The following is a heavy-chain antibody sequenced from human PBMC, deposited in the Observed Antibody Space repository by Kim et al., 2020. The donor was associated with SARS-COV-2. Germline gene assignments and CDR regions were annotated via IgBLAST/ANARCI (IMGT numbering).Heavy chain of an antibody. Sequence: SETLSLTCAVYGGSFSGYYWSWIRQPPGKGLEWIGEINHSGSTNYNPSLKSRVTISVDTSKNQFSLKLSSVTAADTAVYYCARGLLYCSSTSCSDYWGQGTLVTVSS. V-gene: IGHV4-34*01. J-gene: IGHJ4*02. CDR3: ARGLLYCSSTSCSDY. CDR2: INHSGST. CDR1: GGSFSGYY. D-gene: IGHD2-2*01.